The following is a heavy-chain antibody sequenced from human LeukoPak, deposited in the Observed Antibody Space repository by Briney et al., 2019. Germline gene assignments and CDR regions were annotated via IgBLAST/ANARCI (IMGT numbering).Heavy chain of an antibody. CDR3: ARDGRGSSSSSNFDY. J-gene: IGHJ4*02. CDR2: IIPIFGTA. CDR1: GGTFSSYA. Sequence: SVKVSCKASGGTFSSYAISWVRQAPGQGLEWMGGIIPIFGTANYAQKFQGRVTITADESTSTAYMELSSLRSEDTAVYYCARDGRGSSSSSNFDYWGQGTLVTVSS. D-gene: IGHD6-6*01. V-gene: IGHV1-69*13.